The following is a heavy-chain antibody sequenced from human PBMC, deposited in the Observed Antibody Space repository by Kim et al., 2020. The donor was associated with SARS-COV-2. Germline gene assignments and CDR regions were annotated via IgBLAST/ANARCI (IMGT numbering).Heavy chain of an antibody. CDR1: GESFSGYQ. CDR3: ARGRAGVVPSPVLGLGPYYEYFFMDV. J-gene: IGHJ6*02. D-gene: IGHD3-16*01. V-gene: IGHV4-34*01. Sequence: ETLSLTCAVSGESFSGYQWTWIRLPPGKGLEWIGQINHSGSISQNPSLKSRVTISTDTSKNQFSLKLTSVTAADTGLYYCARGRAGVVPSPVLGLGPYYEYFFMDVWGRGTTVIVSS. CDR2: INHSGSI.